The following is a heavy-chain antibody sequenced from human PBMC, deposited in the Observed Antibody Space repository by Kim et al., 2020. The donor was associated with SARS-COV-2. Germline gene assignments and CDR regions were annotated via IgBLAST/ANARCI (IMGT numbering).Heavy chain of an antibody. J-gene: IGHJ6*02. D-gene: IGHD3-10*01. CDR1: GGFISSGGYS. Sequence: SETLSLTCAVSGGFISSGGYSWSWIRQPPGKGLEWIGYIYYSGSTYYNPSLKSRVTISVDRSKNQFSLKLSSVTAADTAVYYCARGYGSGSPYGMDVWGQGTTVTVSS. CDR3: ARGYGSGSPYGMDV. V-gene: IGHV4-30-2*01. CDR2: IYYSGST.